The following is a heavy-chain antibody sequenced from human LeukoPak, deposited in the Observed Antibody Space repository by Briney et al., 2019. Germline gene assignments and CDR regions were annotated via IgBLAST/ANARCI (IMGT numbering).Heavy chain of an antibody. CDR1: GFTFSIYA. Sequence: PGGSLRLSCAASGFTFSIYAMSWVRQAPGKGLEWVSGISGSGGSTYYADSVKGRFTISRDNSKNTLYLQMNSLRSEDTAVYYCAKCIPATGTVYWGQGTLVTVSS. V-gene: IGHV3-23*01. CDR2: ISGSGGST. CDR3: AKCIPATGTVY. D-gene: IGHD6-13*01. J-gene: IGHJ4*02.